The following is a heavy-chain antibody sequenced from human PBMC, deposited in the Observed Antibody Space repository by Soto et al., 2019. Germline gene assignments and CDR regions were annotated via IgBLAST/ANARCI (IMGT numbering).Heavy chain of an antibody. V-gene: IGHV3-48*02. Sequence: EVQLVESGGGLVQPGGSLRLSCAASGFTFSSYSMNWVRQAPGKGLEWVSYISSSCSTIYYADSVRGQFTITRDNAKNTLYLQMNRLRDEDTAVYYCPRRGPLYSYAPPVGWFDPWGEGTRVTVSS. CDR2: ISSSCSTI. CDR1: GFTFSSYS. CDR3: PRRGPLYSYAPPVGWFDP. D-gene: IGHD5-18*01. J-gene: IGHJ5*02.